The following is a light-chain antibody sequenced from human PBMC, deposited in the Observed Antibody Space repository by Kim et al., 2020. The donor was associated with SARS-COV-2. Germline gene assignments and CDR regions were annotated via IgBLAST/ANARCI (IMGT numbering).Light chain of an antibody. J-gene: IGKJ5*01. Sequence: PGERATLSCRASQSVSSGYLAWYQQKPGQAPRLVIYGASSRATGIPDRFSGGGSGTDFTLTISRLEPEDFAVYYCQQYGNSPITFGQGTRLEIK. CDR3: QQYGNSPIT. CDR1: QSVSSGY. V-gene: IGKV3-20*01. CDR2: GAS.